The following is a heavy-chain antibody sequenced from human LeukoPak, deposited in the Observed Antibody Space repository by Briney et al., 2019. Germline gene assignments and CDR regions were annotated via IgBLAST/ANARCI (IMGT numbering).Heavy chain of an antibody. J-gene: IGHJ5*02. Sequence: PGGSLRLSCAASGFTFSSYWMSWVRQAPGKGLEWVANIKQDGSEKYYVDSVKGRFTISRDNSKNTLYLQMNSLRAEDTAVYYCAKVAVAGTWGWFDPWGQGTLVTVSS. D-gene: IGHD6-19*01. CDR2: IKQDGSEK. V-gene: IGHV3-7*03. CDR1: GFTFSSYW. CDR3: AKVAVAGTWGWFDP.